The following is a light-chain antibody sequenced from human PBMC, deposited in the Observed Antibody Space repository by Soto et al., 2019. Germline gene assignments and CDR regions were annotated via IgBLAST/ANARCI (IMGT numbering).Light chain of an antibody. V-gene: IGLV2-14*01. CDR2: EVS. J-gene: IGLJ2*01. CDR3: SSYTSSSTPHVV. Sequence: QAVVTQPPSVSGAPGQRVTISCIGGSSNIGAGYEVHWYQQHPGKAPKLMIYEVSNRPSGVSNRFSGSKSGNTASLTISGLQAEDEADYYCSSYTSSSTPHVVFGGGTKLTVL. CDR1: SSNIGAGYE.